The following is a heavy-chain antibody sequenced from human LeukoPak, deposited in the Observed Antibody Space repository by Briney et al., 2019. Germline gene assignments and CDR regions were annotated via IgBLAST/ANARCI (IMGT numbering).Heavy chain of an antibody. CDR2: IYSSGST. CDR1: GGSISNHY. J-gene: IGHJ6*03. D-gene: IGHD4-11*01. Sequence: SETLSLTCTVSGGSISNHYWSWIRQPAGKGLEWIGRIYSSGSTNYNPSLKSRVTMSVDTSKNQFSLKLSSVTAADTAVYYCAPSVTMAYFAYYMDVWGKGTTVTVSS. CDR3: APSVTMAYFAYYMDV. V-gene: IGHV4-4*07.